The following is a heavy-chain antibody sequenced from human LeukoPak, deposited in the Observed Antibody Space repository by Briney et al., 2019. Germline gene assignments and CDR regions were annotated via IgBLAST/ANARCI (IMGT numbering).Heavy chain of an antibody. D-gene: IGHD5-18*01. CDR3: ARAWGYSYGPFDY. Sequence: GASVKVSCKASGYTFTGYYMHWVRQAPGQGLEWMGWINPNSGGTNYAQKFQGRVTMTRDTSISTAYMELSRLRSDDTAVYYCARAWGYSYGPFDYWGQGTLVTVSS. CDR2: INPNSGGT. J-gene: IGHJ4*02. V-gene: IGHV1-2*02. CDR1: GYTFTGYY.